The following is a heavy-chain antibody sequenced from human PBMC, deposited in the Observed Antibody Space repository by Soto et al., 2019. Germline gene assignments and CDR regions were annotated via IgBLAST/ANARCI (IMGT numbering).Heavy chain of an antibody. Sequence: EGSLGLSSAASRVTFTHHAMHWVRQASRQGLEGVSTITGGGGGRTYYADSVKGRFTISRDNTKYTLYLQRTSLRAEDTVVYDCAKQTASIRSFEYRGQGTLVTVSS. CDR1: RVTFTHHA. V-gene: IGHV3-23*01. CDR3: AKQTASIRSFEY. J-gene: IGHJ4*02. CDR2: ITGGGGGRT. D-gene: IGHD3-3*02.